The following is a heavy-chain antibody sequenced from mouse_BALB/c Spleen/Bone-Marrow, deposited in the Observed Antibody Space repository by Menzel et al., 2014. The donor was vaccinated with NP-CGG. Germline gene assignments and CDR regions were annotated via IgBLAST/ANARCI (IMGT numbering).Heavy chain of an antibody. CDR3: ARLYGSGYGYAMDY. Sequence: VQLKESGGGLVQPGGSRKLSCAASGFTFSDYGMAWVRQAPGKGPEWVAFISNLAYSICYADTVTGRFTISRENAKNTLYLEMSSLRSEDTAMYYCARLYGSGYGYAMDYWGQRTSVTVSS. CDR1: GFTFSDYG. D-gene: IGHD1-1*01. CDR2: ISNLAYSI. J-gene: IGHJ4*01. V-gene: IGHV5-15*02.